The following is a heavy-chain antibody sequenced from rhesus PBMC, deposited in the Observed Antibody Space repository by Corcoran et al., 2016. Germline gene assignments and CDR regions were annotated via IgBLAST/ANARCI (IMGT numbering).Heavy chain of an antibody. D-gene: IGHD1-32*01. CDR3: ARGWNGFDY. J-gene: IGHJ4*01. V-gene: IGHV4-93*02. CDR1: GGSISSSNW. Sequence: QVQLQESGPAVVKPSETLSLTCAVSGGSISSSNWWSWIRQSPGKGLEWMGGIYGSCGSTEYNPSIKSRVTISIDTSKNQFSLKLSSVTAADTAVYYCARGWNGFDYWGQGVLVTVSS. CDR2: IYGSCGST.